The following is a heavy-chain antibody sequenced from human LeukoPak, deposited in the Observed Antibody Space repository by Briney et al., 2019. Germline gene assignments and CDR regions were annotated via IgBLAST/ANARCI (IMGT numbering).Heavy chain of an antibody. D-gene: IGHD1-7*01. CDR1: GFTFSDYY. J-gene: IGHJ6*03. Sequence: GGSLRLSCAASGFTFSDYYMSWIRQAPGKGLEWVSYISSSGSTIYYADSVKGRFTISRDNAKNSLYLQMNSLRAEDTAVYYCAREETTPKYYYYYMDVWGKGTTVTVSS. CDR3: AREETTPKYYYYYMDV. CDR2: ISSSGSTI. V-gene: IGHV3-11*01.